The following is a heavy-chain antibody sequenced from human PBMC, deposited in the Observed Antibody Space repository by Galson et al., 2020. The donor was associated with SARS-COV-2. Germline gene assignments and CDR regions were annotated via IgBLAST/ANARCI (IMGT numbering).Heavy chain of an antibody. CDR1: GYTFTGYY. Sequence: ASVKVSCKASGYTFTGYYMHWVRQAPGQGLEWMGWINPNSGGTHYAQQFQGRVTMTRDTSISTAYMELSRLRSDDTAVYYCARERISVAGPHDAFDIWGQGTMVTVSS. J-gene: IGHJ3*02. V-gene: IGHV1-2*02. CDR2: INPNSGGT. CDR3: ARERISVAGPHDAFDI. D-gene: IGHD6-19*01.